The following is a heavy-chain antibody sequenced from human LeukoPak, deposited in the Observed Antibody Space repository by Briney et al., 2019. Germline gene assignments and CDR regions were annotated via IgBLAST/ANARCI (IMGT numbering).Heavy chain of an antibody. CDR2: SKNDGRST. Sequence: GGSLRLSCAASGFIFSTYGMHWVRQAPGKGLVWVSRSKNDGRSTSYADSVKGRFTISRDSAKNTLFLQMDSLRAEDTAVYYCARAGYSSGWYYFDYWGQGTLVTVPS. J-gene: IGHJ4*02. CDR3: ARAGYSSGWYYFDY. D-gene: IGHD6-19*01. V-gene: IGHV3-74*01. CDR1: GFIFSTYG.